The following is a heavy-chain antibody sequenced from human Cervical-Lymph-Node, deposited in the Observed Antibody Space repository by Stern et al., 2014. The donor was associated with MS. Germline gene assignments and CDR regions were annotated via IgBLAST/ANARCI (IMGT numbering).Heavy chain of an antibody. J-gene: IGHJ5*02. CDR1: GFTFSSYG. CDR2: ISYDGSNK. CDR3: AKDRGSSWYGWFDP. V-gene: IGHV3-30*18. Sequence: VQLVESEGGVVQPGRSLRLSCAASGFTFSSYGMHWVRQAPGKGLEWVAGISYDGSNKYYADSVKGRFTISRDNSKNTLYLQMNSLRAEDTAVYYCAKDRGSSWYGWFDPWGQGTLVTVSS. D-gene: IGHD6-13*01.